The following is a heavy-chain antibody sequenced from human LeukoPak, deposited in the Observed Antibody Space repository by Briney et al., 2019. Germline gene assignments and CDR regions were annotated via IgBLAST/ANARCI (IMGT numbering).Heavy chain of an antibody. D-gene: IGHD3-3*01. CDR1: GFTFSNYW. CDR2: IKQDGNEK. J-gene: IGHJ4*02. CDR3: AKVSRPSGYLDY. Sequence: GGSLRLSCAASGFTFSNYWMSWVRQAPGKGLEWVANIKQDGNEKYYVDSVKGRFTISRDNSKNTLYLQMNSLRAEDTAVYYCAKVSRPSGYLDYWGQGTLVTVSS. V-gene: IGHV3-7*03.